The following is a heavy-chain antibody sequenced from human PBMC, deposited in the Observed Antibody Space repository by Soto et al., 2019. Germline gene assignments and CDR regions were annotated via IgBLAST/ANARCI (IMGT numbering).Heavy chain of an antibody. CDR3: AKGQELESRLDY. J-gene: IGHJ4*02. Sequence: EVPLLESGGGLVQPGGSLRLSCEASGFTFNNFAMYWVRQAPGKGLEWVSGITNDGGTIYYADSVKGRFTTSRDNSKNTLYLQMNSLRDEDTAVYYCAKGQELESRLDYWGRGTLVTVSP. V-gene: IGHV3-23*01. CDR2: ITNDGGTI. D-gene: IGHD1-26*01. CDR1: GFTFNNFA.